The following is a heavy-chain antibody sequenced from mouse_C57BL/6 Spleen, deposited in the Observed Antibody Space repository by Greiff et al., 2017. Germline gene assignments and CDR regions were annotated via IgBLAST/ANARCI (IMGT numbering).Heavy chain of an antibody. J-gene: IGHJ2*01. V-gene: IGHV1-69*01. CDR2: IDPSDSYT. CDR1: GYTFNSYW. CDR3: ARPYGSSHYFDY. D-gene: IGHD1-1*01. Sequence: QVQLKQPVAELVMPGASVKLSCKASGYTFNSYWMHWVKQRPGQGLEWIGEIDPSDSYTNYTQKFKGKSTLTVDKSSSAAYMQLSSLTSEDSAVYYCARPYGSSHYFDYWGQGTTLTVSS.